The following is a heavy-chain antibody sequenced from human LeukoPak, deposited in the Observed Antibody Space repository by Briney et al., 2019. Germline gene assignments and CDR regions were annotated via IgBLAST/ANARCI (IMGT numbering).Heavy chain of an antibody. V-gene: IGHV3-30*04. CDR2: ISYDGNNK. D-gene: IGHD3-3*01. CDR1: GFIFRDYA. Sequence: PGGSLRLSCVGSGFIFRDYAMHWVRQAPGKGLEWVTVISYDGNNKYYADSVKGRFTTSRDNSKNTVYLQMNSLGAADTAVYYCARPRTVWSGFDAFDIWGQGTMVIVSS. J-gene: IGHJ3*02. CDR3: ARPRTVWSGFDAFDI.